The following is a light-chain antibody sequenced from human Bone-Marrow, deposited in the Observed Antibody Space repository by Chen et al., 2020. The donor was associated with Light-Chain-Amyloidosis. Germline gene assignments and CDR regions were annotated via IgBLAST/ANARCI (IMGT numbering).Light chain of an antibody. Sequence: SYELTQPPSVSVSPGQTARITCSGDDLPTKYAYWYQQKPGQAPVLVIHRDTERPSGISERVSGSSLGTTDTLTISGVQEEDEADYHCQSADSSGTYEVIFGGGTKLTVL. V-gene: IGLV3-25*03. CDR2: RDT. J-gene: IGLJ2*01. CDR3: QSADSSGTYEVI. CDR1: DLPTKY.